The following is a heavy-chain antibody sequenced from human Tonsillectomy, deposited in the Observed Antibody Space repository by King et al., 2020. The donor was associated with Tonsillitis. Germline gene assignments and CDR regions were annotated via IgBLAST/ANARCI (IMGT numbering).Heavy chain of an antibody. Sequence: VQLVESGGGLVQPGGSLRLSCAASGFTFSSYSMNWVRQAPGKGLEWISYISSGSSNIIYYADSVKGRFTISRDNAKNSLYLQMNSLRDDDTAVYYCARDSLSGGSCWDPWGQGTLVTVSS. V-gene: IGHV3-48*02. CDR2: ISSGSSNII. J-gene: IGHJ5*02. CDR1: GFTFSSYS. D-gene: IGHD2-15*01. CDR3: ARDSLSGGSCWDP.